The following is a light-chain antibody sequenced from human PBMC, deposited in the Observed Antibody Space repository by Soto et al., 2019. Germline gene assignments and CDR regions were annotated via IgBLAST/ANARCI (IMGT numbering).Light chain of an antibody. V-gene: IGKV3-20*01. CDR3: PQYGSAPLLP. Sequence: EIVLTQSPGTLSLSPGERATLSCRASQSVSSSYLAWYQQKPGQAPRLLIYGASSRATGIPDRFSGSGSGTDFTLTISRLEPEDFAVYYCPQYGSAPLLPFGGGTKVEIK. CDR2: GAS. J-gene: IGKJ4*01. CDR1: QSVSSSY.